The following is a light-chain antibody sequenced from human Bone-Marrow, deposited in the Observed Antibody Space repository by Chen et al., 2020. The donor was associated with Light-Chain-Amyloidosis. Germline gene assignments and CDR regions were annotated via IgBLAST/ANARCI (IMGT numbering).Light chain of an antibody. CDR1: SSDVGGYES. J-gene: IGLJ1*01. V-gene: IGLV2-11*01. Sequence: QSALTQPRSVSGSPGQSVTISCTGTSSDVGGYESVSWYQQHPGKAPKFLIYDVNKRPSGVPDRFSGSKSGNSVSLTISGLQTEDEADYFCCSYAGSSPYVFGTGTTVTVL. CDR2: DVN. CDR3: CSYAGSSPYV.